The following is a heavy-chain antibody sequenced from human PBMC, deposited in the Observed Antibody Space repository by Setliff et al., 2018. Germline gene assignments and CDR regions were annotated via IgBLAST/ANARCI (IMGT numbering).Heavy chain of an antibody. V-gene: IGHV1-8*01. CDR2: MNPNTGNT. CDR1: GYSFSNYD. D-gene: IGHD3-22*01. CDR3: ALSLYYYNASGYYLFDY. Sequence: ASVKVSCKASGYSFSNYDINWVRQATGQGLEWMGWMNPNTGNTGYAQKLQGRVSMTRSTSISTAYMELSSLRSEDTAVYYCALSLYYYNASGYYLFDYWGLGTLVTVSS. J-gene: IGHJ4*02.